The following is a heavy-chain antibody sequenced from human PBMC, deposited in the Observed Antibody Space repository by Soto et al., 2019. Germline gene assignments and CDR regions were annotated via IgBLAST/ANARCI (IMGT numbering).Heavy chain of an antibody. V-gene: IGHV3-74*01. CDR2: INSVGRST. J-gene: IGHJ4*02. CDR3: ARAPITMVNPPLSY. D-gene: IGHD3-10*01. Sequence: PGGSLRLSCAASGFTFSGYWMHWVRQAPGKGLVWVSRINSVGRSTSYADPAKGRFTISRDNAKNTLYLQMNSLRAEDTAVYYCARAPITMVNPPLSYWGQGALVTVSS. CDR1: GFTFSGYW.